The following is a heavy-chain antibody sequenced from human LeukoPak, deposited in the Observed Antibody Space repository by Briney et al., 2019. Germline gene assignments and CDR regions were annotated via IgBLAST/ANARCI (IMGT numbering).Heavy chain of an antibody. J-gene: IGHJ5*02. Sequence: SETLSLTCTVSGGSISTYYGNWIRQAPGKGLEWIGYIYYSGSTNYNPSLKSRVTISVDTSKNQFSLKLSSVTAADTAVYYCASRQGLVGATIVSWFDPWGQGTLVTVSS. CDR2: IYYSGST. CDR1: GGSISTYY. D-gene: IGHD1-26*01. CDR3: ASRQGLVGATIVSWFDP. V-gene: IGHV4-59*12.